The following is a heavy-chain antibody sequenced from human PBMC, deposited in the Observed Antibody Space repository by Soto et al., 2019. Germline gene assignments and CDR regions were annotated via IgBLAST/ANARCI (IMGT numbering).Heavy chain of an antibody. CDR3: ARGRGGQPLLRY. Sequence: PSETLSLTCTVSGGSISSSSYYWGWIRQPPGRGLEWIGSIYYSVSAYYNPSLKCRVTISVDTSKNQFSLKLSSVTAADTAVYYCARGRGGQPLLRYWGQGTLVTVSS. D-gene: IGHD3-10*01. J-gene: IGHJ4*02. CDR1: GGSISSSSYY. CDR2: IYYSVSA. V-gene: IGHV4-39*01.